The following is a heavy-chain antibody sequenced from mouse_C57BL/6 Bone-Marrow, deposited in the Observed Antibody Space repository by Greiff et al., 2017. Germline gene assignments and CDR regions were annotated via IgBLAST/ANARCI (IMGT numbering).Heavy chain of an antibody. Sequence: QVQLKESGAELAKPGASVKLSCKASGYTFTSYWMHWVKQRPGQGLEWIGYINPSSGYTKYNQKFKDKATLTADKSSRTASMQLSSLTYEDSAVYYWARSTTYFDYWGQGTTLTVSS. V-gene: IGHV1-7*01. CDR2: INPSSGYT. CDR3: ARSTTYFDY. CDR1: GYTFTSYW. D-gene: IGHD1-1*01. J-gene: IGHJ2*01.